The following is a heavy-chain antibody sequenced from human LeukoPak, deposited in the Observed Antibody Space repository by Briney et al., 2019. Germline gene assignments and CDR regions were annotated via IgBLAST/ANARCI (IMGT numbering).Heavy chain of an antibody. CDR1: GGSFSSYY. CDR3: ARHWRHDYSGSYAFDY. J-gene: IGHJ4*02. V-gene: IGHV4-59*08. Sequence: PSETLSLTCAVYGGSFSSYYWSWIRQPPGKGLEWIGYLYFSGSTSYNPSLKSRVTISVDTSKNQLSLKLSSVTAADTAVYYCARHWRHDYSGSYAFDYWGQGTLVTVSS. D-gene: IGHD2-15*01. CDR2: LYFSGST.